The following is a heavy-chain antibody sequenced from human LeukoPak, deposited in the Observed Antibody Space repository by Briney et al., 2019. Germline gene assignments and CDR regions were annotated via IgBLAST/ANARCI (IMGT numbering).Heavy chain of an antibody. CDR2: IYHSGST. D-gene: IGHD3-10*01. V-gene: IGHV4-38-2*02. Sequence: SETLSLTCTVSGYSITTGYYWGWIRQPPGKGPEWIGSIYHSGSTFYNPSLKSRVTISVDTSKNQFSLKLSSVTAADTAIYYCARDQDYYGSGSYGPDHWGQGTQVTVSS. CDR1: GYSITTGYY. J-gene: IGHJ4*02. CDR3: ARDQDYYGSGSYGPDH.